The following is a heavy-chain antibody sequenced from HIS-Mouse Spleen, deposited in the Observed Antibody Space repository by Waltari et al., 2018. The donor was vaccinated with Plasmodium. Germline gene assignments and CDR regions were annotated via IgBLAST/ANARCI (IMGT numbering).Heavy chain of an antibody. Sequence: QVQLQESGPGLVKPSETLSLTCTVSGGSISSYYWSWIRQPPGKGLEWIGYIYYSGSANDNPSLKSRFTRSVATSKNQFSLKLSSVTAADTAVYYGARRGLGIDTYWYFDLWGRGTLVTVSS. D-gene: IGHD7-27*01. CDR3: ARRGLGIDTYWYFDL. CDR1: GGSISSYY. CDR2: IYYSGSA. J-gene: IGHJ2*01. V-gene: IGHV4-59*08.